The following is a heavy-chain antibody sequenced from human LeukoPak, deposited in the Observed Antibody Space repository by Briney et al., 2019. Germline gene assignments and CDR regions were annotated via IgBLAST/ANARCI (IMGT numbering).Heavy chain of an antibody. CDR3: ATADLTGYYGGDY. CDR1: GFTFSNYN. J-gene: IGHJ4*02. Sequence: GGSLRLSCAASGFTFSNYNMIWVRQAPGKGLEWVSSISSSATYIYYADLVKGRFTISRDDAKNSLFLQMNSLRAEDTAVYYCATADLTGYYGGDYWAQGTLVTVSS. V-gene: IGHV3-21*01. CDR2: ISSSATYI. D-gene: IGHD3-9*01.